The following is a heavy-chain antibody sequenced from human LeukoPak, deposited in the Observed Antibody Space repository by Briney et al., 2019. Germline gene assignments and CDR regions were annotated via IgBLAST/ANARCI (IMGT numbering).Heavy chain of an antibody. CDR3: TSVSAGAIEY. Sequence: GGSLRLSCAASGFTFSDHWMDWVRQAPGKGLEWVGRTTNKAKSYTTYYAASVKGRFTISRDDSKNSLYLQMNNLKSEDTAVYYRTSVSAGAIEYWGQGTLVTVSS. CDR2: TTNKAKSYTT. V-gene: IGHV3-72*01. D-gene: IGHD4/OR15-4a*01. CDR1: GFTFSDHW. J-gene: IGHJ4*02.